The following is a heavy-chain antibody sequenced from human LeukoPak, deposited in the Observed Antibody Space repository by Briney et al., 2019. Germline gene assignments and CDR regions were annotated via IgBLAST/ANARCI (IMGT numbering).Heavy chain of an antibody. Sequence: PSETLSLPCAVSGYSISSGYYWGWIRQPPGKGLEWIGSIYHSGSTYYNPSLKSRVTISVDTSKNQFSLKLSSVTAADTAVYYCARATFGNYYDFDYWGQGTLVTVSS. CDR3: ARATFGNYYDFDY. V-gene: IGHV4-38-2*01. J-gene: IGHJ4*02. CDR1: GYSISSGYY. D-gene: IGHD1-26*01. CDR2: IYHSGST.